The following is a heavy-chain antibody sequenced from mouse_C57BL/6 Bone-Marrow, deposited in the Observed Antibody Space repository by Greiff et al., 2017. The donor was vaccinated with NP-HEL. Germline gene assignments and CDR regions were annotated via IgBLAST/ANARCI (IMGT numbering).Heavy chain of an antibody. CDR1: GYAFSSSW. D-gene: IGHD1-1*01. Sequence: QVQLQQSGPELVKPGASVKISCKASGYAFSSSWMNWVKQRPGKGLEWIGRIYPGDGDTNYNGKFKGKATLTADKSSSTAYMQLSSLTSEDSAVYFCALITTVHFDVWGTGTTVTVSS. J-gene: IGHJ1*03. V-gene: IGHV1-82*01. CDR3: ALITTVHFDV. CDR2: IYPGDGDT.